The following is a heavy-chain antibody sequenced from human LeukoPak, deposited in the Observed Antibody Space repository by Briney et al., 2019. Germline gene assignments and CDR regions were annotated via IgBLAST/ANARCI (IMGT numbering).Heavy chain of an antibody. CDR2: IYTSGST. V-gene: IGHV4-61*02. Sequence: PSETLSLTCTVSGGSISSGSYYWSWIRQPAGKGLEWIGRIYTSGSTNYNPSLKSRVTISVVTYKNQFSLKLSSVTAADTAVYYCASSTMVVTPLSDHIDYWGQGTLVTVSS. J-gene: IGHJ4*02. D-gene: IGHD4-23*01. CDR3: ASSTMVVTPLSDHIDY. CDR1: GGSISSGSYY.